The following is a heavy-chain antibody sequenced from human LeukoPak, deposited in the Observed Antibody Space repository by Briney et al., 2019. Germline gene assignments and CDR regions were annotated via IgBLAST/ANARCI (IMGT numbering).Heavy chain of an antibody. CDR3: AKSIGSGYYYYYTDV. V-gene: IGHV3-23*01. CDR2: ISGSGAST. CDR1: GFTFSNYA. J-gene: IGHJ6*03. Sequence: GGSLRLSCAASGFTFSNYAVTWVRQAPGKGLEWVSAISGSGASTYYADSVKGRFTISRDNSKNTLYLQMNSLRAEDTAVYYCAKSIGSGYYYYYTDVWGKGTTVTVSS. D-gene: IGHD3-10*01.